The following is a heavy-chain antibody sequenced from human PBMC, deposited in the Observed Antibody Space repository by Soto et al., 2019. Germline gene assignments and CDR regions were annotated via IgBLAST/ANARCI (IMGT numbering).Heavy chain of an antibody. J-gene: IGHJ6*02. Sequence: SGGGLVQPGGSLRLSCAASGFTFSSYWMSWVRQAPGKGLEWVANIKQDGSEKYYVDSVKGRFTISRDNAKNSLYLQMNSLRAEDTAVYYCARDPGGPTCCYYYGMDVWGQGTTVTVSS. CDR2: IKQDGSEK. CDR3: ARDPGGPTCCYYYGMDV. CDR1: GFTFSSYW. V-gene: IGHV3-7*03.